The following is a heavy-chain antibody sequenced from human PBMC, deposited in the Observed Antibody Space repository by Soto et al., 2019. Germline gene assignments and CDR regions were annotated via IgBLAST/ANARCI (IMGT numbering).Heavy chain of an antibody. V-gene: IGHV3-15*07. CDR1: GFTFSNAW. Sequence: PGGSLRLSCAASGFTFSNAWMNWVRQAPGKGLEWVGRIKSKTDGGTTDYAAPVKGRFTISRDDSKNTLYLQMNSLKTEDTAVYYCTTHFTVTQLAEYFDYWGQGTLVTVSS. D-gene: IGHD4-17*01. CDR2: IKSKTDGGTT. CDR3: TTHFTVTQLAEYFDY. J-gene: IGHJ4*02.